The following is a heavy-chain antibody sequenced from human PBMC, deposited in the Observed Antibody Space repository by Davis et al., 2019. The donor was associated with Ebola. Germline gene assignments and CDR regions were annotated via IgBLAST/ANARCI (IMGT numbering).Heavy chain of an antibody. Sequence: SVKVSCKASGDTFSTNTVIWVRQAPGQGLEWMGELIPLFATPSCSQKFQGRVTITADESTATAYMELSGLGSEDSGIYYCATAENSFGVVLRHYFESWGQGTLVTVSA. CDR3: ATAENSFGVVLRHYFES. J-gene: IGHJ4*02. CDR1: GDTFSTNT. CDR2: LIPLFATP. D-gene: IGHD3-3*01. V-gene: IGHV1-69*13.